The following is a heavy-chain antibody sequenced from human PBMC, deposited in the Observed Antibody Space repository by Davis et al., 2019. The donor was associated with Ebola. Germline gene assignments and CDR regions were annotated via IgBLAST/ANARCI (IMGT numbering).Heavy chain of an antibody. CDR3: ARGGWYTYY. D-gene: IGHD6-19*01. CDR1: GFTFSDYN. V-gene: IGHV3-21*01. CDR2: IGSSGTFI. Sequence: GESLKISCVVSGFTFSDYNINWVRQAPGKGLEWVSSIGSSGTFIFYADSVRGRFTVSRDNAKNSLYLQMNSLRAEDTAVYYCARGGWYTYYWGQGTLVTVSS. J-gene: IGHJ4*02.